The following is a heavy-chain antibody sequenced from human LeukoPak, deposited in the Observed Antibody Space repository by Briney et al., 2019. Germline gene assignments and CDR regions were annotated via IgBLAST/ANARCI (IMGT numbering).Heavy chain of an antibody. CDR3: ARAFGAAGTNFDY. CDR2: IYSGGST. V-gene: IGHV3-53*04. J-gene: IGHJ4*02. CDR1: GFTVSSNY. Sequence: PGGSLRPSCAASGFTVSSNYMSWVRQAPGKGLEWVSVIYSGGSTYYADSVKGRFTISRHNSKNTLYLQMNSLRAEDAAVYYCARAFGAAGTNFDYWGQGTLVTVSS. D-gene: IGHD6-13*01.